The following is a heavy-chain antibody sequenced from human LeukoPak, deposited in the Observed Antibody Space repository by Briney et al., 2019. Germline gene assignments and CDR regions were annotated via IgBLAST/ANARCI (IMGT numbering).Heavy chain of an antibody. Sequence: SETLSLTCTVSGGTISCYYLSWIRQPPGKGLEWIGYINYSRNTNYNPSLQSRVNISVDTSKNQLSLMLSSVTDADTAVYYCARLPLYCSGGSCYPYYFEYWGQGTLVTVSS. CDR3: ARLPLYCSGGSCYPYYFEY. CDR2: INYSRNT. D-gene: IGHD2-15*01. V-gene: IGHV4-59*01. J-gene: IGHJ4*02. CDR1: GGTISCYY.